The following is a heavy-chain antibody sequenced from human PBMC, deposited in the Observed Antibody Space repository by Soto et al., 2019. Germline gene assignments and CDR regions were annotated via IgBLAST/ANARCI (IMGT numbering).Heavy chain of an antibody. Sequence: EVQLLESGGGLVQPGGSLRLSCAASGFTFSSYAMRWVRQAPVKGLEWVSAISGSGGSTYYADSVKGRFTISRDNSKNTLYLQMNSLRAEDTAVYYCAIRGSGSDYDYWGQGTLVTVSS. D-gene: IGHD1-26*01. J-gene: IGHJ4*02. CDR3: AIRGSGSDYDY. CDR2: ISGSGGST. CDR1: GFTFSSYA. V-gene: IGHV3-23*01.